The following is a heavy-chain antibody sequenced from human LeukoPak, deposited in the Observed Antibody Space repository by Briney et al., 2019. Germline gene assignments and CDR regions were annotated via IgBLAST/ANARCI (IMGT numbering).Heavy chain of an antibody. CDR1: GYSFTSYW. D-gene: IGHD2-2*01. Sequence: GESLKISCKGSGYSFTSYWIGWVRQMPGKGLEWMGIIYPGDSDTRYSPSFQGQVTISADKSISTAYLQWSSLKASDTAMYYCARYMVLGYCSSTSCYRVFDCWGLGTLVTVSS. J-gene: IGHJ4*02. CDR2: IYPGDSDT. CDR3: ARYMVLGYCSSTSCYRVFDC. V-gene: IGHV5-51*01.